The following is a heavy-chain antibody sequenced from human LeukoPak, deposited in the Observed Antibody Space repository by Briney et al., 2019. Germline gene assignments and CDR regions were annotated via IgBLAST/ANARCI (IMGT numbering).Heavy chain of an antibody. D-gene: IGHD6-19*01. CDR2: ISDDGSSK. CDR3: ARGGSSGTMDV. V-gene: IGHV3-30-3*01. J-gene: IGHJ6*02. CDR1: EFTFSTHA. Sequence: GRSLRLSCAASEFTFSTHAMHWVRQAPGKGLEWVAVISDDGSSKYHADSAKGRFTISRDNSKNTLFLQLNSLRVEDTAVYWCARGGSSGTMDVWGQGTTVTVSS.